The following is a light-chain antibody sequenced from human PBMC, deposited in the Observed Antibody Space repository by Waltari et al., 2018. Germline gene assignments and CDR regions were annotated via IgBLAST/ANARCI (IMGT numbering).Light chain of an antibody. Sequence: DIQMTQSPSSLSASVGDRVTITCRASQSISSYLNWYQQKPGKAPKLLIYAASSLQSGVPSRFSGSGSGTDFTLTISSLQPEDCATYYCQQSYSTPITFGQGTRLEIK. CDR3: QQSYSTPIT. CDR2: AAS. CDR1: QSISSY. J-gene: IGKJ5*01. V-gene: IGKV1-39*01.